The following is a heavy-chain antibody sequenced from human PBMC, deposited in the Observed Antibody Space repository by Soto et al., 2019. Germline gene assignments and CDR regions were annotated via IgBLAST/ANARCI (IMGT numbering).Heavy chain of an antibody. CDR2: IIPMLAIT. D-gene: IGHD6-13*01. CDR1: GGTFNVYT. J-gene: IGHJ3*02. Sequence: QVQLVQSGAEVKKPGSSVKVSCKASGGTFNVYTIIWVRQAPGQGLEWMGRIIPMLAITNYAQSFQGRVRLXAXXSTTTAYMELSSLTSEDTAVYYCALGSWSGATFDIWGQGTLVTVSS. CDR3: ALGSWSGATFDI. V-gene: IGHV1-69*02.